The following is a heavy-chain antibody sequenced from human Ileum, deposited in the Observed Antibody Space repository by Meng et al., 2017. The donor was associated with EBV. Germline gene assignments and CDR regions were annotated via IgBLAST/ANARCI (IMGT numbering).Heavy chain of an antibody. CDR2: MNPKTGTA. Sequence: VQLVQVGVGGKKHGASVKLDCKAAGYTFSNYDSSWVRQATGQGLEWMGWMNPKTGTAHYAQKFQGRVSMTRDTSITTAYMELSSLTSEDTAVYYCVRTLERGDYWGKGNLVTVSS. V-gene: IGHV1-8*01. D-gene: IGHD5-24*01. CDR1: GYTFSNYD. J-gene: IGHJ4*02. CDR3: VRTLERGDY.